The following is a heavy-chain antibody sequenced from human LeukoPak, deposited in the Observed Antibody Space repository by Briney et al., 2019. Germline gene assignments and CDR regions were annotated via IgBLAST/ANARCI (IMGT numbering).Heavy chain of an antibody. CDR3: ARPGEGAAFDAFHI. Sequence: PSETLSLTCSVSGDSISTSSYYWGWIRQPPGKGLEWLGSISYSGGTYYNPSLKSRVTISVDTSTNHLSLNLSSVTAADTAVYYCARPGEGAAFDAFHIWGQGTLVTVSS. D-gene: IGHD1-26*01. CDR1: GDSISTSSYY. J-gene: IGHJ3*02. V-gene: IGHV4-39*02. CDR2: ISYSGGT.